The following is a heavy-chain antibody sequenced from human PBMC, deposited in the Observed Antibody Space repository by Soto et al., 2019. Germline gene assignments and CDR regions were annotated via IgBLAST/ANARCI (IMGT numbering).Heavy chain of an antibody. D-gene: IGHD3-22*01. CDR3: ARGGSGYVLFNEF. J-gene: IGHJ4*02. CDR2: IIPVFGAT. Sequence: QEQLVQSGAEVKKPGSSVKVSCKDTGGLLSSYAISWVRQAPGQGLEWMGGIIPVFGATYYAQKFQDRVTITADESTNTAYMELCSLRSEDTAMYYCARGGSGYVLFNEFWGQVSLVTVSS. CDR1: GGLLSSYA. V-gene: IGHV1-69*01.